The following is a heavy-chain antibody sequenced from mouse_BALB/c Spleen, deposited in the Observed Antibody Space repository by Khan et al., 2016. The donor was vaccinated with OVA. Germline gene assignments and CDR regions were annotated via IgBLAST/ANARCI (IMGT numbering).Heavy chain of an antibody. CDR3: ARAYYRYDGYYAMDY. CDR1: GFSLSRYN. Sequence: QMQLEESGPGLVAPSQSLSITCTVSGFSLSRYNIHWVRQPPGKGLEWLGMIWGGGGTDYNSTLKSGLSISRDNSKSQVFLKMNSLQTDDTAMYYCARAYYRYDGYYAMDYWRQGTSVTVSS. CDR2: IWGGGGT. V-gene: IGHV2-6-4*01. D-gene: IGHD2-14*01. J-gene: IGHJ4*01.